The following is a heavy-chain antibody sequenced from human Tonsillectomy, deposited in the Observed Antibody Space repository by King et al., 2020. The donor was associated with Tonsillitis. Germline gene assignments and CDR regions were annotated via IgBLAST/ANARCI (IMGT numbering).Heavy chain of an antibody. Sequence: VQLQESGPGLVKPSETLSLTCTVSGYSISSGYYWGWIRQPPGKGLEWIGSIYHSGSTYYNPSLKSRVTISVDTSKNQFSLKLSSVTAADTAVYYCARFYSDSSGYYYADAFDIWGQGTMVTVSS. J-gene: IGHJ3*02. CDR1: GYSISSGYY. CDR3: ARFYSDSSGYYYADAFDI. CDR2: IYHSGST. D-gene: IGHD3-22*01. V-gene: IGHV4-38-2*02.